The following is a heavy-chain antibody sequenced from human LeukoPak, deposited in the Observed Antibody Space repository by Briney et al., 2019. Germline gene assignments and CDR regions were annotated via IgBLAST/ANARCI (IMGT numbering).Heavy chain of an antibody. J-gene: IGHJ4*02. CDR2: ISGSGNGGSI. V-gene: IGHV3-64D*06. CDR3: VKDFGRVRGTPDS. Sequence: GGSLRLSCSASGFVFSIYTMYWVRQAPGKGPEYVSTISGSGNGGSIYYTDSVKGRFTISRDDSKSIVYLQMNGLRSEDTAVYYCVKDFGRVRGTPDSWGQGTLVTVSS. CDR1: GFVFSIYT. D-gene: IGHD2/OR15-2a*01.